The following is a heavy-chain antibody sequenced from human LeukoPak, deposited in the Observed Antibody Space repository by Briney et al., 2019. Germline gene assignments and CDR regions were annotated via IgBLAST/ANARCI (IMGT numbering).Heavy chain of an antibody. CDR1: GFTFSSYA. CDR2: ISGSGGST. D-gene: IGHD3-10*01. Sequence: GGSLRLSCAASGFTFSSYAMSWVRQAPGKGLEWVSAISGSGGSTYYADSVKGRFTISRDNSKSTLYLQMNSLRAEDTAVYYCAKAVNYYGSGMLDYWGQGTLVTVSS. CDR3: AKAVNYYGSGMLDY. V-gene: IGHV3-23*01. J-gene: IGHJ4*02.